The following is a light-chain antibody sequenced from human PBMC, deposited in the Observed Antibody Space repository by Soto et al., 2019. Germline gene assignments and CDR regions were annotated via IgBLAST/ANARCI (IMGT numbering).Light chain of an antibody. V-gene: IGKV1-39*01. Sequence: DIQMTQSPSSLSASVGDGVTITCRASQDIIRHLNWYQHKPGRAPRLLIYAASTLQSGVPSRFTGSGSGTEFTLTIGGLQPEDFATYYCQHSYTVPIAFGQGTRLDIK. CDR3: QHSYTVPIA. J-gene: IGKJ5*01. CDR1: QDIIRH. CDR2: AAS.